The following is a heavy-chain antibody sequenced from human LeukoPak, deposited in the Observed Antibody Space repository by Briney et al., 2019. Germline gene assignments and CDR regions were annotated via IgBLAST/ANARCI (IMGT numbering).Heavy chain of an antibody. CDR3: ARGFALDF. V-gene: IGHV6-1*01. CDR2: TYYRSKWYY. J-gene: IGHJ3*01. CDR1: GDTVSSNSAA. Sequence: SQTLSLTCDNSGDTVSSNSAAWNWIRQSPSRGLEWLGRTYYRSKWYYDYVVSVKSRITISPDTSKNQFSLQLNSVTADDTAVYYCARGFALDFWGQGTMVTVSS.